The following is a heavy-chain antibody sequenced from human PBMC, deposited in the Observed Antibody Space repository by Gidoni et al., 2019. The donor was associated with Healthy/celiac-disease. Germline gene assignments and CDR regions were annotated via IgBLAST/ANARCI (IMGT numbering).Heavy chain of an antibody. CDR3: AKDSWALGGTGTTTH. J-gene: IGHJ4*02. Sequence: EVQLVESGGGLVQPGRSLRLSCAASGFAFDDYAMHWVRQAPGKGLEWVSGISWNSAGIGYADSVKGRFTISRDNAKNSLYLQMNSLRAEDTALYYCAKDSWALGGTGTTTHWGQGTLVTVSS. CDR2: ISWNSAGI. V-gene: IGHV3-9*01. D-gene: IGHD1-7*01. CDR1: GFAFDDYA.